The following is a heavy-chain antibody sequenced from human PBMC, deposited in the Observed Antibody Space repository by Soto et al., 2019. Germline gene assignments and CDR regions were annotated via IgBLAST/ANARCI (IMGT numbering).Heavy chain of an antibody. CDR3: ARSPTGQYYDFWSGLGGDYYYYYMDV. CDR1: GGSISSGGYY. Sequence: PSETLSLTCTVSGGSISSGGYYWSWIRQHPGKGLEWIGYIYYSGSTYYNPSLKSRVTISVDTSKNQFSLKLSSVTAADTAVYYCARSPTGQYYDFWSGLGGDYYYYYMDVWGKGTTVTVSS. J-gene: IGHJ6*03. V-gene: IGHV4-31*03. CDR2: IYYSGST. D-gene: IGHD3-3*01.